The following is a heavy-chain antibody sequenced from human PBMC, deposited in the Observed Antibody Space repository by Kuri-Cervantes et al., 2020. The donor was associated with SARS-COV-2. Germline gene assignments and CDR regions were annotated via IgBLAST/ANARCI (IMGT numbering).Heavy chain of an antibody. Sequence: SETLSLTCTVSGGSISSYYWSWIRQPSGKGLEWIGYIYYSGSTNYNPSLKSRDTISVDTSKNQFSLKLSSVTAADTAVYYCARSIAAAGPIDYWGQGTLVTVSS. CDR3: ARSIAAAGPIDY. D-gene: IGHD6-13*01. J-gene: IGHJ4*02. V-gene: IGHV4-59*01. CDR1: GGSISSYY. CDR2: IYYSGST.